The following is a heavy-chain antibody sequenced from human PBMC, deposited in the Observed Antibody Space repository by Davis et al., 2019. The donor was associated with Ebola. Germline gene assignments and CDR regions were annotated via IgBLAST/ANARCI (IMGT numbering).Heavy chain of an antibody. CDR1: GGSISSSNW. V-gene: IGHV4-4*02. J-gene: IGHJ4*02. CDR3: AGVLEWLKGIDY. D-gene: IGHD3-3*01. CDR2: INHSGST. Sequence: MPSETLSLTCAVSGGSISSSNWWSWVRQPPGKGLEWIGEINHSGSTNYNPSLKSRVTISVDTSKNQFSLKLSSVTAADTAVYYCAGVLEWLKGIDYWGQGTLVTVSS.